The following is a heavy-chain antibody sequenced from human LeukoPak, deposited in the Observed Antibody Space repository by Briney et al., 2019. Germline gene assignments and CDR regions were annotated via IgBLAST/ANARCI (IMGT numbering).Heavy chain of an antibody. CDR1: GFTVSSNY. CDR3: ARSLRVRGVPDYMDV. CDR2: IHKSAIT. D-gene: IGHD3-10*01. V-gene: IGHV3-53*01. Sequence: GGSLRLSCAASGFTVSSNYMTWVRQAPGKGLEWVSVIHKSAITYYADTVKGRFTISRDNSKNTLYLQMNSLRAEDTAVYYCARSLRVRGVPDYMDVWGKGTTVIISS. J-gene: IGHJ6*03.